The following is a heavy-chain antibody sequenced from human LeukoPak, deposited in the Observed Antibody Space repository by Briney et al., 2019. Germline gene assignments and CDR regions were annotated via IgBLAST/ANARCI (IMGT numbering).Heavy chain of an antibody. CDR1: GFTFDDYG. J-gene: IGHJ5*01. CDR3: ARDRGYCRSTSCYSYWFDS. V-gene: IGHV3-48*04. CDR2: ISSSGGTI. Sequence: PGGSLRLSCAASGFTFDDYGMNWVRQAPGKGLEWVSFISSSGGTIYYADSVKGRFTISRDNADNSLYLQMNSLRGEDTAVYYCARDRGYCRSTSCYSYWFDSWGQGTLVTVSS. D-gene: IGHD2-2*03.